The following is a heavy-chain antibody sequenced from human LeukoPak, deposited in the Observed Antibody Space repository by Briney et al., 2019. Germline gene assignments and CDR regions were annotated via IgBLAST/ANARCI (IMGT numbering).Heavy chain of an antibody. J-gene: IGHJ4*02. D-gene: IGHD6-6*01. CDR2: TKEDGSEK. CDR1: GFIFRRYW. CDR3: ARDSARSDY. V-gene: IGHV3-7*01. Sequence: GGSLRLSCAASGFIFRRYWMSWVRKAPGKGLEWVANTKEDGSEKYYVDFAKGRFTISRDNAENSVYLQMNSLRAEDTAVYYCARDSARSDYWGQGTLVTVSS.